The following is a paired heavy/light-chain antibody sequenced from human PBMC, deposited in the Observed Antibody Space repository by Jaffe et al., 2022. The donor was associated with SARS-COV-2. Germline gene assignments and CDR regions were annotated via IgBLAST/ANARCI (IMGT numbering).Light chain of an antibody. J-gene: IGKJ4*01. CDR3: QQYDNYPLT. CDR1: QSVSIW. Sequence: DIQMTQSPSTLSASVGDRVTITCRASQSVSIWLAWYQQHSGKAPKLLIYQASSLENGVPSRFSGSGSGTEFTLTISSLQPDDFATYYCQQYDNYPLTFGGGTKVEIK. CDR2: QAS. V-gene: IGKV1-5*03.
Heavy chain of an antibody. D-gene: IGHD6-19*01. J-gene: IGHJ4*02. CDR2: INQGGREK. Sequence: EVQLVESGGGLVQPGGSLRLSCAASGYTVTVYWMGWVRQAPGKGLEWVANINQGGREKNYVDSVKGRFTISRDDATESLHLQMNSLRAEDTAMYYCVRDRCCVGKSKGWHDYWGQGTLVTVSS. CDR3: VRDRCCVGKSKGWHDY. CDR1: GYTVTVYW. V-gene: IGHV3-7*01.